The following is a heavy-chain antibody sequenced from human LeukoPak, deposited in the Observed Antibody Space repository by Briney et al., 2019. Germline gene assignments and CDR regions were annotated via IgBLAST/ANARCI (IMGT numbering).Heavy chain of an antibody. CDR2: IYSGGST. D-gene: IGHD2-8*01. V-gene: IGHV3-53*04. Sequence: GGSLRLSCAASGFTVSSNYMSWVRQAPGKGLEWVSVIYSGGSTYYAGSVKGRFTISRHNSKNTLYLQMNRLRAEDTAVYYCARAMVSGAFDIWGQGTMVTVSS. CDR3: ARAMVSGAFDI. J-gene: IGHJ3*02. CDR1: GFTVSSNY.